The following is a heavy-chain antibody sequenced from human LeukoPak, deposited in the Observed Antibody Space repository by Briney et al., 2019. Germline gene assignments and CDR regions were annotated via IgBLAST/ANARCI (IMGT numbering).Heavy chain of an antibody. V-gene: IGHV3-23*01. Sequence: QPGGSLRPSCAASGFTFSNSAISWVRQAPGEGLEWVSAISGSGSDTYYADSVKGRFTISRDNSKNTQYLQMNSLRADDTAVYYCAKEHPRTGGIFWGQGTLVTVSS. D-gene: IGHD2-8*02. CDR3: AKEHPRTGGIF. CDR1: GFTFSNSA. J-gene: IGHJ4*02. CDR2: ISGSGSDT.